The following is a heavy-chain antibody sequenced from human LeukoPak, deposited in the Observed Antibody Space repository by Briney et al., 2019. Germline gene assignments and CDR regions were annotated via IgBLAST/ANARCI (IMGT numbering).Heavy chain of an antibody. CDR2: INHSGST. CDR1: GFTVSSNY. D-gene: IGHD3-16*01. CDR3: ARAQYMITFGGVIVH. J-gene: IGHJ5*02. Sequence: GSLRLSCATSGFTVSSNYMSWIRQPPGKGLEWIGEINHSGSTNYNPSLKSRVTISVDTSKNQFSLKLSSVTAADTAVYYCARAQYMITFGGVIVHWGQGTLVTVSS. V-gene: IGHV4-34*01.